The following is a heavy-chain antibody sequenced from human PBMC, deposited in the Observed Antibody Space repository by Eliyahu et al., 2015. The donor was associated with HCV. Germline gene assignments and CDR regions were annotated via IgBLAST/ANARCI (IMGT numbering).Heavy chain of an antibody. CDR2: VYHSGTT. Sequence: QQQLQESGPGLGKLSETVSLTCSVSGDSINIRSYYWGWVRQPPGKGLEWIGSVYHSGTTYYNPSLKSRVSISVDTSKNQVSLRLRSVTATDTAVYYCARHAPGSGWVFDSWGRGTLFTVSS. CDR3: ARHAPGSGWVFDS. D-gene: IGHD6-19*01. V-gene: IGHV4-39*01. J-gene: IGHJ4*02. CDR1: GDSINIRSYY.